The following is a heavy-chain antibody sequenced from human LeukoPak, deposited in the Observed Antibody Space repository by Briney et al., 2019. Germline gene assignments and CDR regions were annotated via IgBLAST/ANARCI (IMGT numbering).Heavy chain of an antibody. CDR1: GGSISSGGYS. CDR3: ARATVSDAFDI. V-gene: IGHV4-30-2*01. J-gene: IGHJ3*02. Sequence: PSETLSLTCAVSGGSISSGGYSWSWIRQPPGEGLEWIGYIYHTGSTYYNPSLKSRVTISVDRSKNQFSLKLSSVTAADTAVYFCARATVSDAFDIWGQGTMVTVSS. CDR2: IYHTGST. D-gene: IGHD4-17*01.